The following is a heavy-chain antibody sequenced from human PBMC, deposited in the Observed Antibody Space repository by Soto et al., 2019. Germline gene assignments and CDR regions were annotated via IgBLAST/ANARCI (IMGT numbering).Heavy chain of an antibody. CDR1: GGSISSYY. D-gene: IGHD3-10*01. Sequence: SETLSLTCTVSGGSISSYYWSWIRQPAGKGLEWIGRIYTSGSTNYNPSLKSRVTMSVDTSKNQFSLKLSSVTAADTAVYYCARGGRFGELEDWFDHWGQGTLVTVSS. CDR2: IYTSGST. CDR3: ARGGRFGELEDWFDH. J-gene: IGHJ5*02. V-gene: IGHV4-4*07.